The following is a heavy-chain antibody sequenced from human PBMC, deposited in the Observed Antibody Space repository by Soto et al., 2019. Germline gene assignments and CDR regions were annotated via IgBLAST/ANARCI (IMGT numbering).Heavy chain of an antibody. CDR3: ATAGDDCSTTTCYVIDY. CDR2: IIPIFGTA. CDR1: GGTFSSYA. J-gene: IGHJ4*02. V-gene: IGHV1-69*05. D-gene: IGHD2-2*01. Sequence: ASVKVSCKASGGTFSSYAISWVRQAPGQGLEWMGGIIPIFGTANYAQKFQGRVTVTRDTSASTAYMELSSLRSEDTAVYYCATAGDDCSTTTCYVIDYWGQGTLVTVSS.